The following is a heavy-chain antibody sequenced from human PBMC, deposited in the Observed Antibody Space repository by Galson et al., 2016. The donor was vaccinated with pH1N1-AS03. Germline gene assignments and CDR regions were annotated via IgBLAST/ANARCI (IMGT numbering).Heavy chain of an antibody. CDR2: IHPIDSDA. Sequence: QSGAEVKKPGEPLKISCKTSGYSFTNSWIAWVRQMPGKGLEWMGFIHPIDSDARYNPSFEGQVTISADKSINTAYLQWSSLKASDTAIYYCARHNEAATLSAPSDSWGQGTLVTVSS. CDR1: GYSFTNSW. J-gene: IGHJ4*02. D-gene: IGHD6-25*01. V-gene: IGHV5-51*01. CDR3: ARHNEAATLSAPSDS.